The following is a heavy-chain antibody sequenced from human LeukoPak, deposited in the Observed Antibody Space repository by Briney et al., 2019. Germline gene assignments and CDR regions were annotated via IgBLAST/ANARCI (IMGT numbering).Heavy chain of an antibody. D-gene: IGHD6-13*01. V-gene: IGHV3-23*01. Sequence: GGSLRLSCAASGFTFSTYAMSWVRQAPGKGLEWVSTISGNGVSTYYANSVKGRFTISRDNAKNTLWLQMNSLRAEDTALYYCAKPQYDSSWYYFDYWGQGTLVTVSS. CDR1: GFTFSTYA. J-gene: IGHJ4*02. CDR3: AKPQYDSSWYYFDY. CDR2: ISGNGVST.